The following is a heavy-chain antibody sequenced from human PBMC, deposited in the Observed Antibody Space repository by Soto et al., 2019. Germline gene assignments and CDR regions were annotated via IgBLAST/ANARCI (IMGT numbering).Heavy chain of an antibody. D-gene: IGHD6-19*01. J-gene: IGHJ4*02. CDR3: AKPTVPFGRTVVAGPFDN. CDR2: ILYDGSNK. V-gene: IGHV3-30*18. CDR1: GFTFSSFG. Sequence: PGGSLRLSCAASGFTFSSFGMHWVRQAPGKGLEWVAVILYDGSNKYYADSVKGRFTISRDNSKNTLYLQMNSLRAEDTAVFYCAKPTVPFGRTVVAGPFDNGGQGTLVTVSS.